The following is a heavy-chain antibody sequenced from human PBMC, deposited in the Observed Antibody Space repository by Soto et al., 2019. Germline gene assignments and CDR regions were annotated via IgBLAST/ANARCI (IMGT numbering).Heavy chain of an antibody. J-gene: IGHJ4*02. CDR3: ATAEVDY. Sequence: GGSLRLSCAASGFNFGNNWMHWVRQAPGKGLEWVSRMNSDGRTTNYADSVKGRFTVSRENAKNTLYLQMNSLRAEDTAVYYCATAEVDYWGPGTLVTVFS. CDR2: MNSDGRTT. V-gene: IGHV3-74*01. CDR1: GFNFGNNW.